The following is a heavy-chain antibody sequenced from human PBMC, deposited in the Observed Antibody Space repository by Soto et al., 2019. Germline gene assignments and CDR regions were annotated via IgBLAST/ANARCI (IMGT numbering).Heavy chain of an antibody. CDR3: ARGGRGSGLYFLYYFDL. V-gene: IGHV4-59*01. CDR2: IYHTGST. CDR1: AGSLINYY. D-gene: IGHD6-19*01. Sequence: SGTLSLTCSVSAGSLINYYCTWFRQAPLKGLEWIVEIYHTGSTKYNPSLKSRVAISVDMSKNQFSLTLNSVTPADTAVYYCARGGRGSGLYFLYYFDLWGQGTLVTV. J-gene: IGHJ4*02.